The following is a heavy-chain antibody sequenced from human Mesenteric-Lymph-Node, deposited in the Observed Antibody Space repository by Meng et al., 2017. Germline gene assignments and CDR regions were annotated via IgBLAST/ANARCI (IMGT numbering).Heavy chain of an antibody. CDR1: GYTFTDYY. CDR3: ARDRRWELHYYYGMDV. CDR2: ISAYNGNT. J-gene: IGHJ6*02. Sequence: ASVKVSCKASGYTFTDYYIHWVRQAPGQGLEWMGWISAYNGNTNYAQKLQGRVTMTTDTSTSTAYMELRSLRSDDTAVYYCARDRRWELHYYYGMDVWGQGTTVTVSS. V-gene: IGHV1-18*04. D-gene: IGHD1-26*01.